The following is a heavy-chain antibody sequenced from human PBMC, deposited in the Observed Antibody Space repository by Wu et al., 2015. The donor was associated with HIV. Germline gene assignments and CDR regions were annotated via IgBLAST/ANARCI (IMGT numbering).Heavy chain of an antibody. CDR1: GGTFSSYA. D-gene: IGHD1-26*01. J-gene: IGHJ6*03. Sequence: QVQLVQSGAEVKKPGSSVKVSCKASGGTFSSYAISWVRQAPGQGLEWMGGIIPIFGTANYAQKFQGRVTITADESTSTAYMELSSLRSEDTAVYYCASKSGSYGLYYYYYYMDVWGQKGTTGHRLL. V-gene: IGHV1-69*12. CDR2: IIPIFGTA. CDR3: ASKSGSYGLYYYYYYMDV.